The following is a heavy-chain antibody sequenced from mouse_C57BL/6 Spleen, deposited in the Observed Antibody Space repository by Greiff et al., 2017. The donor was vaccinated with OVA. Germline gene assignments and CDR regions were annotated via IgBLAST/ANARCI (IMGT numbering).Heavy chain of an antibody. CDR3: ARDYYYGSRAWFAY. CDR1: GYTFTDYN. V-gene: IGHV1-18*01. D-gene: IGHD1-1*01. Sequence: VQLQQSGPELVKPGASVKIPCKASGYTFTDYNMDWVKQSHGKSLEWIGDINPNNGGTIYNQKFKGKATLTVDKSSSTAYMELRSLTSEDTAVYYCARDYYYGSRAWFAYWGQGTLVTVSA. J-gene: IGHJ3*01. CDR2: INPNNGGT.